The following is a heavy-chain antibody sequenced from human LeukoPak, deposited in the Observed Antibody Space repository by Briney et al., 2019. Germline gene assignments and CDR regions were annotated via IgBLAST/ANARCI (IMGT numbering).Heavy chain of an antibody. CDR3: ARGPLRLGYCSGGSCYHFDY. D-gene: IGHD2-15*01. J-gene: IGHJ4*02. Sequence: SVKVSCKASGGTFSSYAISWVRQAPGQGLEWMGGITPIFGTANHAQKFQGRVTITADESTSTAYMELSSLRSEDTAVYYCARGPLRLGYCSGGSCYHFDYWGQGTLVTVSS. CDR2: ITPIFGTA. V-gene: IGHV1-69*13. CDR1: GGTFSSYA.